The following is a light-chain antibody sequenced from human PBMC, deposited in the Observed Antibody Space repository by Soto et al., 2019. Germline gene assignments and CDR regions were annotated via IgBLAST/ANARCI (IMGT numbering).Light chain of an antibody. CDR3: QQYNNWPPGT. V-gene: IGKV3-15*01. CDR2: GAT. J-gene: IGKJ1*01. Sequence: EIVMTQSPATLSVSPGERATVSCRASQSVSSSLAWYQQKPGQAPRLLIFGATTSATGITARFSGSGSGTEVTLTIISLQSEDFAAYYCQQYNNWPPGTFRQGTYVEFK. CDR1: QSVSSS.